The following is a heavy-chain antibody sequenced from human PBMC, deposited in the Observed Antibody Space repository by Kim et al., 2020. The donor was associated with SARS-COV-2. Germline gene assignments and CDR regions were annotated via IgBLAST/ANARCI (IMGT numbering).Heavy chain of an antibody. CDR3: TTDLDLVVVPAAMRVTGYYYYYGMDV. J-gene: IGHJ6*02. CDR1: GFTFSNAW. Sequence: GGSLRLSCAASGFTFSNAWMSWVRQAPGKGLEWVGRIKSKTDGGTTDYAAPVKGRFTISRDDSKNTLYLQMNSLKTEDTAVYYCTTDLDLVVVPAAMRVTGYYYYYGMDVWGQGTTVTVSS. D-gene: IGHD2-2*01. CDR2: IKSKTDGGTT. V-gene: IGHV3-15*01.